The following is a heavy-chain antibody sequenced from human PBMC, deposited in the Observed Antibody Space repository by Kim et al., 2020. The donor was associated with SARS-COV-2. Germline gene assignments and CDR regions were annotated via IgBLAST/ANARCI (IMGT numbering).Heavy chain of an antibody. CDR2: ISSSGSTI. J-gene: IGHJ4*02. V-gene: IGHV3-11*01. Sequence: GGSLRLSCAASGFTFSDYYMSWIRQAPGKGLEWVSYISSSGSTIYYADSVKGRFTISRDNAKNSLYLQMNSLRAEDTAVYYCARHSSSYWDSDGGFDYWGQGTLVTVSS. CDR3: ARHSSSYWDSDGGFDY. CDR1: GFTFSDYY. D-gene: IGHD6-13*01.